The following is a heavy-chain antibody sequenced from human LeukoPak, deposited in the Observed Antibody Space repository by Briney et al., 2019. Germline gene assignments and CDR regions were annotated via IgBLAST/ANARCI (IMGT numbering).Heavy chain of an antibody. D-gene: IGHD2-21*01. CDR1: GYTFTSCD. Sequence: ASVKVSCKASGYTFTSCDINWVRQATGQGLEWMGWMNPNSGNTGYAQKFQGRVTMTRNTSISTAYMELSSLRSEDTAVYYCAKGRGNCGGDPCQTIYNWFAPWGQGTLVTVSS. J-gene: IGHJ5*02. CDR2: MNPNSGNT. V-gene: IGHV1-8*01. CDR3: AKGRGNCGGDPCQTIYNWFAP.